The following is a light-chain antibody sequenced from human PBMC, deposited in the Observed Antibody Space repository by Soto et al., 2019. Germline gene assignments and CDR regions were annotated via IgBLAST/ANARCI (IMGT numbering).Light chain of an antibody. CDR3: QQYHVWPKWT. J-gene: IGKJ1*01. CDR2: GAS. V-gene: IGKV3D-15*01. CDR1: ESVSIS. Sequence: EIEMTQSPATLSVSPGEGATLSCRASESVSISLAWYQHKPGQPPRLLIHGASTRASGIPPRFSGSGSGTEFTLTISSLQSEDSAVYFCQQYHVWPKWTFGPGTKV.